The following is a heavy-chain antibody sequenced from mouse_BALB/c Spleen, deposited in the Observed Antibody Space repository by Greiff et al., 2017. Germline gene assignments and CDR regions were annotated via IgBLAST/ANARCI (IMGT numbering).Heavy chain of an antibody. CDR2: INPGSGGT. Sequence: QVQLKQSGAELVRPGTSVKVSCKASGYAFTNYLIEWVKQRPGQGLEWIGVINPGSGGTNYNEKFKGKATLTADKSSSTAYMQLSSLTSDDSAVYFCARFRWGGAMDYWGQGTSVTVSS. CDR3: ARFRWGGAMDY. J-gene: IGHJ4*01. D-gene: IGHD1-1*02. CDR1: GYAFTNYL. V-gene: IGHV1-54*01.